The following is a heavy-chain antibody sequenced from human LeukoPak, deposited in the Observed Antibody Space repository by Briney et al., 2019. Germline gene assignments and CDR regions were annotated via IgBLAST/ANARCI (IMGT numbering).Heavy chain of an antibody. J-gene: IGHJ5*02. Sequence: GGSLRLSCAASGFTFSSYGMHWVRQAPGKGLEWVAVISYDGSNKYYADSVKGRFTISRDNSKNTLYLQMNSLRAEDTAVYYCAKRPAARGLINWCDPWGQGTLVTVSS. D-gene: IGHD2-2*01. CDR2: ISYDGSNK. V-gene: IGHV3-30*18. CDR1: GFTFSSYG. CDR3: AKRPAARGLINWCDP.